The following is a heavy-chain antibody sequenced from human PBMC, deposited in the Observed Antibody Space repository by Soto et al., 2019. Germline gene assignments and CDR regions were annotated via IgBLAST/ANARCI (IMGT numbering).Heavy chain of an antibody. Sequence: ESLKISCKGSGYSFTSYWLAWVRQMPGKGLEWMGIIYPGDSDTRYSPSFQGQVTISADKSISTAYLQWSSLTASDTAMYYCARRGAYCGGECSPTLSYRGKGTM. V-gene: IGHV5-51*01. CDR1: GYSFTSYW. CDR3: ARRGAYCGGECSPTLSY. D-gene: IGHD2-21*01. CDR2: IYPGDSDT. J-gene: IGHJ4*02.